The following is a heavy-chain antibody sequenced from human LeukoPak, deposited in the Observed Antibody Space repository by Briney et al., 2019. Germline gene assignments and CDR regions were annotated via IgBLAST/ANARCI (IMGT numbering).Heavy chain of an antibody. CDR1: GFTFSSYA. V-gene: IGHV3-23*01. Sequence: GGSLRLSCAASGFTFSSYAMTWVRQAPGRGLEWVSAISGSGGSTYYADSVKGWFTISRDNSKNTLYLQMNSLRAEDTALYYCAKDILWFGESGNGLDVWGKGTTVTVSS. CDR2: ISGSGGST. D-gene: IGHD3-10*01. CDR3: AKDILWFGESGNGLDV. J-gene: IGHJ6*04.